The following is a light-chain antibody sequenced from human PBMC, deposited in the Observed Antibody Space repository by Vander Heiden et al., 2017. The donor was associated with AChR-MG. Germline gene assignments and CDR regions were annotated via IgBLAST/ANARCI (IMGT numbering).Light chain of an antibody. J-gene: IGLJ3*02. CDR2: GNT. CDR3: QSYDTRLSGWV. Sequence: QSVMTQPPSVSGAPGQGVTISCTGSNSNLGAGSDVHWFQHLPGTPPRLLIYGNTNRPSGVPDRFSGSKSGASASLANTGLQAEDEADYYCQSYDTRLSGWVFGGGTKLTVL. V-gene: IGLV1-40*03. CDR1: NSNLGAGSD.